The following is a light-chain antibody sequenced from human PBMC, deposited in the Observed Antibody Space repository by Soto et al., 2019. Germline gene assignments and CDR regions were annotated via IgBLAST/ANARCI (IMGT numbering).Light chain of an antibody. V-gene: IGKV1-5*01. J-gene: IGKJ4*01. CDR3: QQYSAY. Sequence: DVHLTQSPSTLSASVGDRVTITCRAIHNSTTWLAWYQQRPGEAPKVLISEASSLVSGVPSRFSGSGSGTEFTLTISILQPDDFATYYCQQYSAYFGGGTKVEIK. CDR2: EAS. CDR1: HNSTTW.